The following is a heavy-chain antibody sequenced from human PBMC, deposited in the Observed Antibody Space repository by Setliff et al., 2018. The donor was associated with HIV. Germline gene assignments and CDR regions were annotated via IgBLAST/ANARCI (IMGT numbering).Heavy chain of an antibody. CDR3: ARGVVLMGITTRWFDP. V-gene: IGHV4-59*12. CDR2: IYYSGST. D-gene: IGHD3-22*01. J-gene: IGHJ5*02. CDR1: GGSFSVYC. Sequence: PSETLSLTCAVYGGSFSVYCWSWIRQPPGQGLEWIGYIYYSGSTNYNPSLKSRVTISVDTSKNQFSLKLTSVSAADTAVYYCARGVVLMGITTRWFDPWGQGTLVTVSS.